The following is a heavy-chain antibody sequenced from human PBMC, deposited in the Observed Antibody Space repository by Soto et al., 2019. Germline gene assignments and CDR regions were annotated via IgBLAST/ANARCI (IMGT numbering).Heavy chain of an antibody. Sequence: LRLSCAASGCTFSSYAMSWVRQAPFNGLEWVSAISGSGGSTYYADSVKVRFTISRDNSKNTLYLQMNSLRAEDTAVYYCAKDLAYSSSRYYYYYYGMDVWGQGTTVTVS. J-gene: IGHJ6*02. D-gene: IGHD6-6*01. CDR2: ISGSGGST. CDR3: AKDLAYSSSRYYYYYYGMDV. CDR1: GCTFSSYA. V-gene: IGHV3-23*01.